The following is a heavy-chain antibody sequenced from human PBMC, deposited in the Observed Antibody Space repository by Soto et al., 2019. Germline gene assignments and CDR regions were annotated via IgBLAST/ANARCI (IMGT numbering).Heavy chain of an antibody. J-gene: IGHJ3*02. CDR1: GFTFSSYA. CDR3: AKYKHNWNDDAFDI. D-gene: IGHD1-1*01. CDR2: ISGSGCST. Sequence: GGSLRLSCAASGFTFSSYAMSWVRQAPGKGLEWVSAISGSGCSTNYADSVKGRFTISRDNSKNTLYLQMNSLRAEDPVVYYCAKYKHNWNDDAFDIWGQGTLVTVSS. V-gene: IGHV3-23*01.